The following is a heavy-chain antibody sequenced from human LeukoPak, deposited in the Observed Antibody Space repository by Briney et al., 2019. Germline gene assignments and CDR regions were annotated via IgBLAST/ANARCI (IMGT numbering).Heavy chain of an antibody. D-gene: IGHD3-10*01. CDR2: INPNSGGT. CDR3: ARDGEWGNWFDP. V-gene: IGHV1-2*02. J-gene: IGHJ5*02. Sequence: WASVKVSCKASGYTFTGYYMHWVRQAPGQGLEWMGWINPNSGGTNYAQKFQGRVTMTRDTSISTAYMGLSRLRSDDTAVYYCARDGEWGNWFDPWGQGTLVTVSS. CDR1: GYTFTGYY.